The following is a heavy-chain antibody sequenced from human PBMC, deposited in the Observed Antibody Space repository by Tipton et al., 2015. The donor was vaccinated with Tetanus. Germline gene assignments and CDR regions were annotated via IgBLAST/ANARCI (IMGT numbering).Heavy chain of an antibody. Sequence: AVSGFTFSNFAVSWVRRAPGRGLEWVSSLSHDGGNIYYADFARGRFTISRDNSKNTLFLQMDDLRAEDTAIYYCEAQRTSEDFWGQGTLVTASS. D-gene: IGHD1-14*01. CDR1: GFTFSNFA. J-gene: IGHJ4*02. CDR2: LSHDGGNI. CDR3: EAQRTSEDF. V-gene: IGHV3-23*01.